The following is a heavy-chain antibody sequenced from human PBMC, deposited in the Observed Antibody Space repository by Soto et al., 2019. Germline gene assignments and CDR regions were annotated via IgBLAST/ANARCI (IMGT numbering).Heavy chain of an antibody. D-gene: IGHD6-19*01. CDR3: TTVDGYSSGWYEDY. Sequence: GGSLRLSCAASGFTFSNAWMSWVRQSPGKGLEWVGRIKSKTDGGTTDYAAPVKGRFTISRDDSKNTLYLQMNSLKTEDTAVYYCTTVDGYSSGWYEDYWGQGTLVTVSS. J-gene: IGHJ4*02. CDR2: IKSKTDGGTT. V-gene: IGHV3-15*01. CDR1: GFTFSNAW.